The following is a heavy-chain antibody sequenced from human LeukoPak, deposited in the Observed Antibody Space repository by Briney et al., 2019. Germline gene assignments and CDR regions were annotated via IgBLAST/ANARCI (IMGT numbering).Heavy chain of an antibody. CDR2: INPSGGST. D-gene: IGHD4-23*01. J-gene: IGHJ2*01. Sequence: ASVKVSCKASGYTFTSYYMHWVRQAPGQGLEWMGIINPSGGSTSYAQKFQGRVTMTRDMSTSTVYMELSSLRSEDTAVYYCARGVGTTVVTDYWYFDLWGRGTLVTVSS. CDR3: ARGVGTTVVTDYWYFDL. V-gene: IGHV1-46*01. CDR1: GYTFTSYY.